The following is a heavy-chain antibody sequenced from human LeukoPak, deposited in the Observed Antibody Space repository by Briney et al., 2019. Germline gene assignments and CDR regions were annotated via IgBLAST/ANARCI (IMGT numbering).Heavy chain of an antibody. Sequence: GGSLRLSCAASGFTFSSYWMSWVRQAPGKGLEWVANIKQDGSEKYYVDSVKGRFTISRDNAKNSLYLQMNSLRAEDTAVYYCAKEAGSHYDYYKFYGMDVWGQGTAVTVSS. CDR1: GFTFSSYW. J-gene: IGHJ6*02. D-gene: IGHD1-26*01. V-gene: IGHV3-7*01. CDR2: IKQDGSEK. CDR3: AKEAGSHYDYYKFYGMDV.